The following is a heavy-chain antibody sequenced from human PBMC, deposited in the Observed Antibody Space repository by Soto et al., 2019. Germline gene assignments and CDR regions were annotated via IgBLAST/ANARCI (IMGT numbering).Heavy chain of an antibody. CDR3: ARDPAYGMDV. J-gene: IGHJ6*02. CDR1: GGTFSSHA. CDR2: IIPIFGTA. D-gene: IGHD2-2*01. Sequence: QVQLVQSGAEVKKPGSSVKVSCKASGGTFSSHAISWVRQAPGQGLEWMGGIIPIFGTANYAQTFKGRVTITADESTTTGYMELSSLRSEDTAVYYCARDPAYGMDVWGQGTTVTVSS. V-gene: IGHV1-69*01.